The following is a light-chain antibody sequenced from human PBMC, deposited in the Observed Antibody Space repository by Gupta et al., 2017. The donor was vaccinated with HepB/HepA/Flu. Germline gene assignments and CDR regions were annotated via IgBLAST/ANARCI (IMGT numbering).Light chain of an antibody. Sequence: SALPQPASVSGSPGPSITISCTGTSSDVGDYSYLSWYPEHPGKAPNLMIYDVSNRPAGVANRFSGSKSGNTASLTISGRTEEDAADYYCSSSTSTSDVVFGGGTRLTVL. J-gene: IGLJ2*01. CDR2: DVS. CDR3: SSSTSTSDVV. V-gene: IGLV2-14*01. CDR1: SSDVGDYSY.